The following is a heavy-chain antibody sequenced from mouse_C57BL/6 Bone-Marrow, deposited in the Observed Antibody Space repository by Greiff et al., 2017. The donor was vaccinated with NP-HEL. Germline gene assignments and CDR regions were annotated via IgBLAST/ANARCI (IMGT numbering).Heavy chain of an antibody. D-gene: IGHD1-1*01. V-gene: IGHV5-15*01. Sequence: DVKLVESGGGLVQPGGSLKLSCAASGFTFSDYGMAWVRQAPRKGPEWVAFISNLAYSIYYADTVTGRFTISRENAKNTLYLEMSSLRSEDTAMYYCARDYGSSYRWYFDVWGTGTTVTVSS. CDR3: ARDYGSSYRWYFDV. J-gene: IGHJ1*03. CDR2: ISNLAYSI. CDR1: GFTFSDYG.